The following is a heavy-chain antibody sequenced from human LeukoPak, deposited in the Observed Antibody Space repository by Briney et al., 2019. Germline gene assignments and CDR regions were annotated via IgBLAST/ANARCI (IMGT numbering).Heavy chain of an antibody. Sequence: GGSLRLSCAASGFTFSTYWIHWVRQAPGKGLVWVSRINTDGSTTNYADSVKGRFTISRDNARNTLYLQMNDLRAEDTAVYYCARAGSFRFDYWGQGTLVTVSS. J-gene: IGHJ4*02. D-gene: IGHD3-10*01. CDR1: GFTFSTYW. CDR2: INTDGSTT. CDR3: ARAGSFRFDY. V-gene: IGHV3-74*01.